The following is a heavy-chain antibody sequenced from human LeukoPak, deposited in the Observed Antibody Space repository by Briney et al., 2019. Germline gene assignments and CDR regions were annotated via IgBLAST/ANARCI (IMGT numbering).Heavy chain of an antibody. J-gene: IGHJ3*01. Sequence: GGSLRLSCAASGFTFSSYSMSWVRQAPGKGLDWVSSISTSSIYIYYADSVKGRFTISRDSAKNSLYLQMNSLRAEDTAVYYCARGRHNSGGYSDAFDLWGQGTMVTVSS. V-gene: IGHV3-21*01. CDR3: ARGRHNSGGYSDAFDL. CDR2: ISTSSIYI. D-gene: IGHD1-26*01. CDR1: GFTFSSYS.